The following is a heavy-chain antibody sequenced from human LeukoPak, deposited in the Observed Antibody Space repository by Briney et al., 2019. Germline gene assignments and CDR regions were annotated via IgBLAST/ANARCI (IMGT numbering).Heavy chain of an antibody. CDR1: GFTFSNYA. V-gene: IGHV3-23*01. CDR3: VKGRGPAKGDYYNYYYYMDV. CDR2: VIGSGGT. D-gene: IGHD2-21*02. J-gene: IGHJ6*03. Sequence: GGSLRLSCAASGFTFSNYAMTWVRQAPGKGLEWGSAVIGSGGTYYADSVKGRFIISRDNSKNTLYLQMSSLRADDTALYYCVKGRGPAKGDYYNYYYYMDVWGKGTTVTVSS.